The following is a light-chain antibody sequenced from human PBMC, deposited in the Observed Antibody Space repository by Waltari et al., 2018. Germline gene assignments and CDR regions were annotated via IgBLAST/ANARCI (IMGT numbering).Light chain of an antibody. CDR2: RNN. J-gene: IGLJ2*01. Sequence: QSVLTQPPSASRPPGQRVTISCSRSSSNLGSNYVYWYQQRPGTTPTLLIYRNNQRPSGVPDRFSGSKSGTSASLAISGLRSEDEADYYCAAWDDSLSGEEFGGGTKLTVL. CDR1: SSNLGSNY. CDR3: AAWDDSLSGEE. V-gene: IGLV1-47*01.